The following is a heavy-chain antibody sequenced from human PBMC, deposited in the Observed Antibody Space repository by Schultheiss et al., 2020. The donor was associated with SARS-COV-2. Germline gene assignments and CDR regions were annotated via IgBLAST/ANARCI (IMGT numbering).Heavy chain of an antibody. V-gene: IGHV4-59*01. CDR1: GGSISSYY. J-gene: IGHJ3*02. CDR3: ARALAVTTGAPDFDI. Sequence: SETLSLTCTVSGGSISSYYWSWIRQPPGKGLEWIGYIYYSGSTNYNPSLKIRVTISVDTSKNQFSLKLSSVTAADTAVYYCARALAVTTGAPDFDIWGQGTIVTGSS. D-gene: IGHD4-17*01. CDR2: IYYSGST.